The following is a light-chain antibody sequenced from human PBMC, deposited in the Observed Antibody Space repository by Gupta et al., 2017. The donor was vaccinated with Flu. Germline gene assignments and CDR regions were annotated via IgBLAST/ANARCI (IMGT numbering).Light chain of an antibody. V-gene: IGLV2-14*04. J-gene: IGLJ2*01. CDR1: SSNFGGYHY. CDR3: CSYRSSSTLDLV. CDR2: GVS. Sequence: TSCPGASSNFGGYHYCPWYQQHQGKAPKLMIFGVSNRPSGVSNRFSGSKSGNTASSTISGLQAEDEADYYGCSYRSSSTLDLVCGGGTKLT.